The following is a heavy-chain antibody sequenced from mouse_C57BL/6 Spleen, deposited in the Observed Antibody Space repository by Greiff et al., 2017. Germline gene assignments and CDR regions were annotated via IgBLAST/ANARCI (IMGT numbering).Heavy chain of an antibody. CDR2: IWGDGST. CDR1: GFSFTSYG. V-gene: IGHV2-3*01. J-gene: IGHJ2*01. CDR3: AKRGAQASYFDY. D-gene: IGHD3-2*02. Sequence: QVQLKESGPGLVAPSPCLSITCTVSGFSFTSYGVSWVRQPQGKGLEWLGVIWGDGSTNYHSALISRLSISKDNSKSQVFLKLNSLHTDDTATYYGAKRGAQASYFDYWGQGTTLTVSS.